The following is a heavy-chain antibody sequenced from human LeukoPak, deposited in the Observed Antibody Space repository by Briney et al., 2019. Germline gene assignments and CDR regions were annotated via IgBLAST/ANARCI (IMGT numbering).Heavy chain of an antibody. CDR2: ISYDGSNK. Sequence: GGSLRLSCAASGFTFSSYAMHWVRQAPGKGLEWVAVISYDGSNKYYADSVKGRFTISRDNSKNTLYLQMNSLRAEDTAVYYCARDMRIDYGDYGFLVDYWGQGTLVTVSS. CDR1: GFTFSSYA. D-gene: IGHD4-17*01. J-gene: IGHJ4*02. CDR3: ARDMRIDYGDYGFLVDY. V-gene: IGHV3-30*04.